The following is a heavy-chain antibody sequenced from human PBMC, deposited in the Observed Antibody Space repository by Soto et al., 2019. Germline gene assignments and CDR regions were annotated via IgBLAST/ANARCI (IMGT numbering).Heavy chain of an antibody. Sequence: SETLSLTCTVSGGSINSGDYYWSWIRQQPGKGLEWIGHIYFTGNTFYIPSLKSRVSISLDTSKNQFSLNLTSVTAADTAIFFCVRVLASGYSSSWYLDYWGQGTLVTVSS. CDR1: GGSINSGDYY. D-gene: IGHD6-13*01. CDR2: IYFTGNT. CDR3: VRVLASGYSSSWYLDY. V-gene: IGHV4-31*03. J-gene: IGHJ4*02.